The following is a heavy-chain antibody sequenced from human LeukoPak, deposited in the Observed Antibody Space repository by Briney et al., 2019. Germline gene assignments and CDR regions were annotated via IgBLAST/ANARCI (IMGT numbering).Heavy chain of an antibody. Sequence: GGSLRLSCAASGFTFSSYAMSWVRQAPGKGLEGVSAISGSGGSTYYADSGKGRFTISRDNSKNTLYLQMNSLRAEDTAVYYCAKTGEVATFGYYYYGMDVWGQGTTVTVSS. D-gene: IGHD5-12*01. J-gene: IGHJ6*02. V-gene: IGHV3-23*01. CDR1: GFTFSSYA. CDR3: AKTGEVATFGYYYYGMDV. CDR2: ISGSGGST.